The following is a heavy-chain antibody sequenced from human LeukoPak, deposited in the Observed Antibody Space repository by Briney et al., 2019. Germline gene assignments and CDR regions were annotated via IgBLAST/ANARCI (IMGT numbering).Heavy chain of an antibody. CDR2: INPNSGDT. Sequence: ASVKVSCKASGYTFTGYYMHWVRQAPGQGLEWMGWINPNSGDTHYAQKFQGRVTMTRDTSINTAYMELSRLRSDDTAVYYCARGYCSSATCRHFDYWGQGALVTVSS. V-gene: IGHV1-2*02. D-gene: IGHD2-2*01. CDR1: GYTFTGYY. J-gene: IGHJ4*02. CDR3: ARGYCSSATCRHFDY.